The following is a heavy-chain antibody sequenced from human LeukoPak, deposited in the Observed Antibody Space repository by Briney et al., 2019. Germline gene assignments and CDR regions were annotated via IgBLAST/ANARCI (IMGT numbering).Heavy chain of an antibody. CDR3: ARGARDTIFGVVIPHKNNWFDP. CDR2: IIPIFGTA. V-gene: IGHV1-69*13. J-gene: IGHJ5*02. CDR1: GGTFSSYA. D-gene: IGHD3-3*01. Sequence: SVKVSCKASGGTFSSYAISWVRQAPGQGLEWMGGIIPIFGTANYAQKFQGRVTITADESTSTAYMELSSLRSEDTAVYYCARGARDTIFGVVIPHKNNWFDPWGQGTLVTVSS.